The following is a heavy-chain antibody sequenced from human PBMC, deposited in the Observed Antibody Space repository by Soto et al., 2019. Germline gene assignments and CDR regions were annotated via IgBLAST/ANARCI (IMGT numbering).Heavy chain of an antibody. J-gene: IGHJ5*02. D-gene: IGHD4-17*01. Sequence: QVQLVESGGGVVQPGRSLRLSCAASGFTFSSYAMHWVRQAPGKGLEWVAVISYDGSNKYYVDSVKGRFTISRDNSKNTLYLQMNSLRAEDTAVYYCAREDGDYVLSPLFDPWGQGTLVTVSS. CDR1: GFTFSSYA. CDR2: ISYDGSNK. CDR3: AREDGDYVLSPLFDP. V-gene: IGHV3-30-3*01.